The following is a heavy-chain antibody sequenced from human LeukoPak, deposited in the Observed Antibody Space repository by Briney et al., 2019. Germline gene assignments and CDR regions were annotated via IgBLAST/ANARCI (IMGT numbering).Heavy chain of an antibody. V-gene: IGHV3-13*01. CDR2: IGTGGDT. CDR3: ARDRGYDFWSGSFDL. CDR1: GFSFNSYD. D-gene: IGHD3-3*01. Sequence: GGSLRLSCAASGFSFNSYDMHWVRQVRGKGLEWVGAIGTGGDTYYADSVKGRFTISRENAKKSLYFQMDCLRAGDTAVYYCARDRGYDFWSGSFDLWGRGTLVTVSS. J-gene: IGHJ2*01.